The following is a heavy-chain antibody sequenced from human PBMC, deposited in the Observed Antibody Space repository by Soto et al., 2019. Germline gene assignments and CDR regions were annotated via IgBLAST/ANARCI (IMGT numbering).Heavy chain of an antibody. J-gene: IGHJ4*02. Sequence: GGSLRLSCVAPGLSFSNAWMNWVRQAPGKGLEWVARIKSKTDGGTTDYAAPVKGRFTISRDDSKNTLYLQMNSLKTEDTAVYYCTTGSIAAPPGHWGQGTLVTVSS. CDR1: GLSFSNAW. CDR2: IKSKTDGGTT. V-gene: IGHV3-15*07. CDR3: TTGSIAAPPGH. D-gene: IGHD6-6*01.